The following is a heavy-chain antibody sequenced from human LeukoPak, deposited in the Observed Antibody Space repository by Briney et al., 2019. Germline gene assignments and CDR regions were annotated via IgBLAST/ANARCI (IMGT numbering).Heavy chain of an antibody. CDR3: AKGGNYAPLDY. Sequence: PGGSLRLSCAASRFTFTDSAMTWVRQAPGKGLEWVSAISTSGGATIYTDSVKDRFTISRDNSKNTLYLQMNSLRAEDTAIYYCAKGGNYAPLDYWGQGTLVTVSS. CDR1: RFTFTDSA. V-gene: IGHV3-23*01. D-gene: IGHD1-7*01. CDR2: ISTSGGAT. J-gene: IGHJ4*02.